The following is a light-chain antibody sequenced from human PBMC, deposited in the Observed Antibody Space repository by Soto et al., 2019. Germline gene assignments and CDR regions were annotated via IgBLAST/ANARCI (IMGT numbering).Light chain of an antibody. Sequence: DTQMTQSPSTLSASVGDRVTITCRASQSINSWLAWYQQKPGKAPNLLIHRASTLQSGVPSRFSGSGSGTEFTLTITGLQPDDFATYYCQHYSTYPYTFGQGTKLEIK. V-gene: IGKV1-5*03. J-gene: IGKJ2*01. CDR2: RAS. CDR1: QSINSW. CDR3: QHYSTYPYT.